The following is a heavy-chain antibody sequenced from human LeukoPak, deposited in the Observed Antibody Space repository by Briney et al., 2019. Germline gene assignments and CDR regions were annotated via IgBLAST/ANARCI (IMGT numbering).Heavy chain of an antibody. V-gene: IGHV4-39*01. CDR3: ARQDSSGWDLDY. CDR1: GGSISSGSYY. J-gene: IGHJ4*02. D-gene: IGHD6-19*01. CDR2: IYYSGST. Sequence: SETLSLTCTVSGGSISSGSYYWGWIRQPPGKGLEWIGSIYYSGSTYYNPSLKSRVTISVDTSKNQFSLKLSSVTAADTAVYYCARQDSSGWDLDYWGQGTLVTVSS.